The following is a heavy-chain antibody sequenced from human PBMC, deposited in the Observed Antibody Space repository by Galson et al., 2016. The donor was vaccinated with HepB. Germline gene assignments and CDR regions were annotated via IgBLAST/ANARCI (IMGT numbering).Heavy chain of an antibody. V-gene: IGHV3-23*01. D-gene: IGHD2-8*01. CDR2: LSASDGAT. CDR1: GFTFNTYA. J-gene: IGHJ4*02. CDR3: TKRCMTNTCHNADDF. Sequence: SLRLSCAASGFTFNTYAMSWVRQAPGKGLEWVSTLSASDGATFYGDSVKGRFTISRDDSKSTLYLRMDSLRVEDTATYHCTKRCMTNTCHNADDFWGQGTLVTVSS.